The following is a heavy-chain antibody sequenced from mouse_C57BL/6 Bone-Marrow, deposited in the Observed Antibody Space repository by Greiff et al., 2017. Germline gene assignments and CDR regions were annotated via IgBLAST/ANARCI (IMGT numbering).Heavy chain of an antibody. J-gene: IGHJ3*01. CDR3: ARPGYYGSSAWFAY. CDR1: GFTFSDYG. CDR2: ISSGSSTI. Sequence: EVKLMASGGGLVKPGGSLKLSCAASGFTFSDYGMHWVSQAPEKGLEWVAYISSGSSTIYYADTVKGRFTISRDNVKNTLFLQITRLRSENTAMYYCARPGYYGSSAWFAYWGQGTLVTVSA. V-gene: IGHV5-17*01. D-gene: IGHD1-1*01.